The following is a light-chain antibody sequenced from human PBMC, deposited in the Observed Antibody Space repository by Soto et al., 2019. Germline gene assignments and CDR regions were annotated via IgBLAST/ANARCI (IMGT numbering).Light chain of an antibody. Sequence: ETVLTQSPGTLSLSPGDRSTLSFSSSQSVSSSYLAWYQQKPGQAPRLLIYGASSRATGIPDRFSGSGSGTEFTLTISSLQSEDFAVYYCQQYNSWPLITFGQGTRLEIK. V-gene: IGKV3-20*01. CDR3: QQYNSWPLIT. CDR1: QSVSSSY. J-gene: IGKJ5*01. CDR2: GAS.